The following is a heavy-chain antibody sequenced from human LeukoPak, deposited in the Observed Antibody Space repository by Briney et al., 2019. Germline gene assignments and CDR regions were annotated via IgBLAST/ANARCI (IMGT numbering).Heavy chain of an antibody. V-gene: IGHV4-4*09. CDR2: IYTSGST. D-gene: IGHD3-22*01. J-gene: IGHJ4*02. Sequence: PSETLSLTCTVSGGSISSYYWSWIRQPPGKGLEWIGYIYTSGSTNYNPSLKSRVTISVDTSKNQFSLKLSSVTAADTAVYYCARHEKYYYDSSGYYYVDYLDYWGQGTLVTVSS. CDR1: GGSISSYY. CDR3: ARHEKYYYDSSGYYYVDYLDY.